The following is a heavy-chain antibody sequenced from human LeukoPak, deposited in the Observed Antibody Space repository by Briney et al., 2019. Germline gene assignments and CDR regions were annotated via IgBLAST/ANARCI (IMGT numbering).Heavy chain of an antibody. Sequence: GGSLRLSCAASGFTFSSYWMSWVRQAPGKGLEWVANIKQDGSEKYYVDSVKGQFTISRDNAKNSLYLQMNSLRAEDTAVYYCARDASSLRVLPGGDYWGQGTLVTVSS. CDR3: ARDASSLRVLPGGDY. CDR2: IKQDGSEK. D-gene: IGHD4/OR15-4a*01. J-gene: IGHJ4*02. V-gene: IGHV3-7*01. CDR1: GFTFSSYW.